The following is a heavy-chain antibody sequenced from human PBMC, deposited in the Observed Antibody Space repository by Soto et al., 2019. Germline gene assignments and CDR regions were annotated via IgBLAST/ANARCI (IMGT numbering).Heavy chain of an antibody. CDR1: GGTFSSYA. V-gene: IGHV1-69*13. Sequence: SVKVSCKASGGTFSSYAISWVRQAPGQGLEWMGGIIPIFGTANYAQKFQGRVTITADESTSTAYMELSSLRSEDTAVYYCARVGYYDSSGYYQFDYWGQGTLVTVSS. CDR3: ARVGYYDSSGYYQFDY. J-gene: IGHJ4*02. CDR2: IIPIFGTA. D-gene: IGHD3-22*01.